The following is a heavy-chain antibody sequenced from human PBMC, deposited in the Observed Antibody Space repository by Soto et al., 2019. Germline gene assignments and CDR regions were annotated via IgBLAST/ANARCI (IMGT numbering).Heavy chain of an antibody. Sequence: PGGSLRLSCADSGLSFSSYGMHWVRQAPGEGLEWVAAISYDGSNKNYLASVEGRFTISRDNSKNTLYLQMNALRPEDTAVYYCAKRARGYSLSFVDSWGQGALVTVSS. CDR3: AKRARGYSLSFVDS. D-gene: IGHD5-12*01. CDR1: GLSFSSYG. V-gene: IGHV3-30*18. CDR2: ISYDGSNK. J-gene: IGHJ5*01.